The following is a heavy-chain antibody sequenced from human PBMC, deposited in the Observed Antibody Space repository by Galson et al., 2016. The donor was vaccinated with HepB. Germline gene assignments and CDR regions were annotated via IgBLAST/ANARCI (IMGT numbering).Heavy chain of an antibody. D-gene: IGHD3-22*01. CDR3: ARFRGIVVVNYYYGMDV. J-gene: IGHJ6*02. V-gene: IGHV1-69*10. CDR1: GGTFSSYA. Sequence: SVKVSCKASGGTFSSYAISWVRQAPGQGLEWMGGIIPILGIADYAQKFQGRVTITADKSTSTAYMELSSLRSKDTAVYYCARFRGIVVVNYYYGMDVWGQGTTVTVSS. CDR2: IIPILGIA.